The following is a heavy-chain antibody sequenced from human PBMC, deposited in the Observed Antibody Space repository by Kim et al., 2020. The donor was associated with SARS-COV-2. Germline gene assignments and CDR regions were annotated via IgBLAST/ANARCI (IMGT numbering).Heavy chain of an antibody. CDR3: AKDIAGAGADVFDM. CDR1: GFTFGDYA. Sequence: GGSLRLSCAASGFTFGDYAMHWVRQAPGKGLEWVSGISWNSGSIGYADSVKGRFTISRDNAKNSLNLKMKSLRAEDTALYYCAKDIAGAGADVFDMWGQGTMVTVSS. V-gene: IGHV3-9*01. CDR2: ISWNSGSI. J-gene: IGHJ3*02. D-gene: IGHD6-19*01.